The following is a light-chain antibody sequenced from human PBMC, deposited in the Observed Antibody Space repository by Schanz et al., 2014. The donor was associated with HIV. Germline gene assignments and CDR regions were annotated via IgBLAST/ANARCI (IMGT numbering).Light chain of an antibody. V-gene: IGLV1-40*01. CDR1: TSNIGTGFH. J-gene: IGLJ3*02. CDR3: ATWDDSLSGRV. Sequence: QSVLTQPPSVSGAPGQRVTISCTGGTSNIGTGFHVHWYQQVPGAAPKLLIFDTNNRPSGVPDRFSGSRSGTSASLAISGVRSEDEANYYCATWDDSLSGRVFGGGTKLTVL. CDR2: DTN.